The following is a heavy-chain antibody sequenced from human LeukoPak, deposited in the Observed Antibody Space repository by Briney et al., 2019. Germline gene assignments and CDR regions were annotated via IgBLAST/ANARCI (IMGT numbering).Heavy chain of an antibody. D-gene: IGHD3-16*01. J-gene: IGHJ4*02. CDR3: ARSPRRFYVPGPLDY. V-gene: IGHV4-34*01. CDR1: GVSFCGYY. CDR2: INHSGST. Sequence: SETLSLTCAVYGVSFCGYYWSWIRQPQGKGLEWIGEINHSGSTNYNPSLKSRVTISVDTSKNRFSLKLSSVTAADTAVYCCARSPRRFYVPGPLDYWGQGTLVTVSS.